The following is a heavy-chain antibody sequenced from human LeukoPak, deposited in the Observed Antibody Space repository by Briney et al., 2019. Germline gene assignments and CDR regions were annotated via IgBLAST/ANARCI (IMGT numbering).Heavy chain of an antibody. CDR1: GYIFNNYA. V-gene: IGHV3-23*01. CDR2: ISGSGST. CDR3: VKGVQYCSPTTCYYE. J-gene: IGHJ4*02. D-gene: IGHD2-2*01. Sequence: PGGSLRLSCVASGYIFNNYAVSWVRQAPGKGLEWVSAISGSGSTYYADSVKGGFTISRENSKNTGYLQMNSLRAEDTAVYYCVKGVQYCSPTTCYYEGGQGTLVTVSS.